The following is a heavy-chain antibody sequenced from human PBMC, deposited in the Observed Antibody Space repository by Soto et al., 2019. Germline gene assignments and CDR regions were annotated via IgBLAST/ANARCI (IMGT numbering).Heavy chain of an antibody. D-gene: IGHD6-6*01. Sequence: ASVKVSCKASGYTFTGYYMHWVRQAPGQGLEWMGWINPNSGGTDYAQKLQGRGTMTRDTPISTAYMELSRLRSDDTAVYDCARSVSPTHSSSSPAPYGMDVWGQGTTVTVSS. CDR2: INPNSGGT. CDR1: GYTFTGYY. CDR3: ARSVSPTHSSSSPAPYGMDV. J-gene: IGHJ6*02. V-gene: IGHV1-2*02.